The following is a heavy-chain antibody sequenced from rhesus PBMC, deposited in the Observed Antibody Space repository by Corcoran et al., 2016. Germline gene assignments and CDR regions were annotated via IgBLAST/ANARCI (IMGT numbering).Heavy chain of an antibody. CDR2: INSAVISN. J-gene: IGHJ4*01. CDR1: GFSFGSYS. D-gene: IGHD3-9*01. CDR3: ARSTRMITVTITQFDY. Sequence: EVQLVEAGGGLAKPGGSLRLSCAASGFSFGSYSLSWVRQAPGKRLEWISSINSAVISNYYADSVKGRFTISRENAKNTLYLQMDSLRAEDTAVYYCARSTRMITVTITQFDYWGQGVLVTVSS. V-gene: IGHV3S18*01.